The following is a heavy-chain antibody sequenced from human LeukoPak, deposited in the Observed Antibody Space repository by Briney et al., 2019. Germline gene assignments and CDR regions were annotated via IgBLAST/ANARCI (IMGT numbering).Heavy chain of an antibody. D-gene: IGHD2-2*01. V-gene: IGHV3-30*02. J-gene: IGHJ4*02. CDR2: MQYDGSEE. CDR3: AGKAAAYYFVY. CDR1: GFSFNTYG. Sequence: GGSLRLSCAASGFSFNTYGMHWVRQAPGKGLECVTFMQYDGSEEYYADSVKGRFTISRDNSKNTLYLQMDSLRGEDTAVYYCAGKAAAYYFVYWGQGTLVTVSS.